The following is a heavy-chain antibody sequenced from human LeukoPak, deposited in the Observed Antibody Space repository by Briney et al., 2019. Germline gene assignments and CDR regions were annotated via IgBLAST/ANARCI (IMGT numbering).Heavy chain of an antibody. J-gene: IGHJ4*02. Sequence: PSETLSLTCTVSGGSISSYYWSWIRQPPGKGLEWIGYIYYSGSTNYNPSLKSRVTISVDTSKNQFSLRLGSVTAADTAVYYCARTLRSSGWTDYWGQGTLVTVSS. CDR3: ARTLRSSGWTDY. CDR2: IYYSGST. CDR1: GGSISSYY. D-gene: IGHD6-19*01. V-gene: IGHV4-59*08.